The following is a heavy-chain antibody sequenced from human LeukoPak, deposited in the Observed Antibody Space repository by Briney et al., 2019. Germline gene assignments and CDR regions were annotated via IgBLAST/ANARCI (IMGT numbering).Heavy chain of an antibody. CDR3: ARDLISGPATHDS. D-gene: IGHD2-15*01. CDR2: ITSGGST. J-gene: IGHJ4*02. CDR1: GFTFSSYG. V-gene: IGHV3-66*01. Sequence: PGGSLRLSCVASGFTFSSYGMHWVRQAPGEGLEWVSVITSGGSTYFADSVKGRFTVSRDNSKNTLSLQMNSLRVEDTAVYYCARDLISGPATHDSWGQGALVTVSS.